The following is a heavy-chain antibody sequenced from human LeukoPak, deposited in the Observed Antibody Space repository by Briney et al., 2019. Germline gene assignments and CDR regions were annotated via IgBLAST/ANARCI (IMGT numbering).Heavy chain of an antibody. D-gene: IGHD6-13*01. J-gene: IGHJ5*02. CDR3: ARTGVSYSSSWYLWFDP. Sequence: GESLKIPCKGSGYSFTSYWISWVRQMPGKGLEWMGRIDPSDSYTNYSPSFQGHVTISADKSISTAYLQWSSLKASDTAMYYCARTGVSYSSSWYLWFDPWGQGTLVTVSS. V-gene: IGHV5-10-1*01. CDR2: IDPSDSYT. CDR1: GYSFTSYW.